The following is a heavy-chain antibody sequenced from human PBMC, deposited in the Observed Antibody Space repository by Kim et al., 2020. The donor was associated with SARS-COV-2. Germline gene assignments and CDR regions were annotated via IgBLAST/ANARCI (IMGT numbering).Heavy chain of an antibody. CDR2: ICYDGSNK. CDR1: GFTFSSYG. Sequence: GGSLRLSCAASGFTFSSYGMHWVRQAPGKGLEWVAVICYDGSNKYYADSVKGRFTISRDNSKNTLYPQMNSLRAEDTAVYYCAGVWFGERNWGQGTLVTVSS. CDR3: AGVWFGERN. J-gene: IGHJ4*02. D-gene: IGHD3-10*01. V-gene: IGHV3-33*01.